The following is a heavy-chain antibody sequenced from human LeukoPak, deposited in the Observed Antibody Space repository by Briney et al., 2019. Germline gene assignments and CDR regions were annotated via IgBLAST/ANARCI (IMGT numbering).Heavy chain of an antibody. Sequence: PGGSLRLSCAASGFTFSSYSMNWVRQAPGKGLEWVSSISSSSSYIYYADSVKDRFTISRDNAKNSLYLQMNSLRAEDTAVYYCARAGSSWYYFDYWGQGTLVTVSS. V-gene: IGHV3-21*01. D-gene: IGHD6-13*01. CDR2: ISSSSSYI. CDR3: ARAGSSWYYFDY. J-gene: IGHJ4*02. CDR1: GFTFSSYS.